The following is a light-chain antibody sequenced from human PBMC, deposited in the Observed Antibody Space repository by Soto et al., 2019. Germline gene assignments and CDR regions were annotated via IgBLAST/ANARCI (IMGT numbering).Light chain of an antibody. Sequence: EIVLTQSPATLSLYPGERATLSCRASQSVSSYLAWYQQKPGQAPRLLIYDASNRATGIPARFSGSGSGTDFTLTISSLEPEDFAAYYCQQRSNWPPWTFGQGTKVEIK. J-gene: IGKJ1*01. CDR1: QSVSSY. V-gene: IGKV3-11*01. CDR3: QQRSNWPPWT. CDR2: DAS.